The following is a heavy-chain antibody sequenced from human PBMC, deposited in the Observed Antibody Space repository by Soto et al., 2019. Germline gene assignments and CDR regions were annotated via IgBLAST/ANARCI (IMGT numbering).Heavy chain of an antibody. Sequence: QVHLVQSGAEVKKPGASVKVSCKASGYTFSNYGIHWVRQAPGQRLEWMGWINAGNGNTKYSEKFQGRVTITRDTSASTAYMEVSSLRSEDTAVYYCARSGYSSGWYHWYFDFWGRGTLVTVSS. J-gene: IGHJ2*01. D-gene: IGHD6-19*01. V-gene: IGHV1-3*01. CDR1: GYTFSNYG. CDR2: INAGNGNT. CDR3: ARSGYSSGWYHWYFDF.